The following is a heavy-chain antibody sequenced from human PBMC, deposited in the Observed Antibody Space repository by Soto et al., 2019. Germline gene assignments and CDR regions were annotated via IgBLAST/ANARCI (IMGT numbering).Heavy chain of an antibody. CDR1: GYSFTSYW. Sequence: GESLKISCKGSGYSFTSYWIGWVRQMPGKGLEWMGIIYPGDSDTRYSPSFQGQVTISADKSISTAYLQWSSLKASDTAMYYCARSWDIVVVPAAQGAFDIWGQGTMVTVSS. CDR3: ARSWDIVVVPAAQGAFDI. J-gene: IGHJ3*02. CDR2: IYPGDSDT. D-gene: IGHD2-2*01. V-gene: IGHV5-51*01.